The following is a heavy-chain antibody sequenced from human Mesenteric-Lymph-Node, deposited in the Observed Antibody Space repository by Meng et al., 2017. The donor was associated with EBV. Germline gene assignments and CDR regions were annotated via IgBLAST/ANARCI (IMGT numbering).Heavy chain of an antibody. CDR1: GGHFSGHD. V-gene: IGHV4-34*01. Sequence: HVELQQWGAGLLEPSATRFRTWEDYGGHFSGHDWSWIRQPPRKGLVYIGEISQSGEASLKPSLQSGVTISVERYRQEFSLKMESMNAADTAVYYCARRDIFVIVITYSDYWSQGTLVTVSS. CDR2: ISQSGEA. J-gene: IGHJ4*02. CDR3: ARRDIFVIVITYSDY. D-gene: IGHD3-3*02.